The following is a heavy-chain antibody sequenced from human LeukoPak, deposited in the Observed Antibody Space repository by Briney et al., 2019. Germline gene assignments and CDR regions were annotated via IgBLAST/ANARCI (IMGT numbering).Heavy chain of an antibody. CDR2: IYYSGST. CDR3: ASRVDY. CDR1: GGSFSSSSYY. Sequence: SETLSLTCAVYGGSFSSSSYYWGWIRQPPGKGLEWIGSIYYSGSTYYNPSLKSRVTISVDTSKNQFSLKLSSVTAADTAVYYCASRVDYWGQGTLVTVSS. J-gene: IGHJ4*02. V-gene: IGHV4-39*01.